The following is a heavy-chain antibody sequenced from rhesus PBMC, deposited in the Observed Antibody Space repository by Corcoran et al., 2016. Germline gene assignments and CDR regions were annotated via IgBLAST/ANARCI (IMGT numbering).Heavy chain of an antibody. CDR2: VNTGGGST. J-gene: IGHJ4*01. D-gene: IGHD3-28*01. V-gene: IGHV3-8*01. CDR1: GFTFGSYY. CDR3: ARLTSGYYTL. Sequence: EVQLVESGGGLVQPGGSLRLSCTGSGFTFGSYYMYWVRQAPGKGLELVSAVNTGGGSTWYTDSVKGRFTITKANAKNTLYLQMDSLRAEDTAVYYCARLTSGYYTLWGQGVLVTVSS.